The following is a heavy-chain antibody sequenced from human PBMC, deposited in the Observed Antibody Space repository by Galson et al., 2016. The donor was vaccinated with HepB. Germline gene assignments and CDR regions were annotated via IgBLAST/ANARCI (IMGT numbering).Heavy chain of an antibody. CDR1: GFTFDDYA. CDR2: ISWNSNSV. V-gene: IGHV3-9*01. CDR3: AKDMTGDFWSGLNYDYDLEV. J-gene: IGHJ6*02. Sequence: SLRLSCAASGFTFDDYAMHWVRQVPGQGLEWVAVISWNSNSVCYADSVKGRFTIVIDSAKNTLYLQMNTMRLEDTALYYCAKDMTGDFWSGLNYDYDLEVWGQGTTVTV. D-gene: IGHD3-3*01.